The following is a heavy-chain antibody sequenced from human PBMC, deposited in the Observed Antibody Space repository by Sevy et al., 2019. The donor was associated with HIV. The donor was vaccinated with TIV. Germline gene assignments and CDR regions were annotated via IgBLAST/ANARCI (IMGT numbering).Heavy chain of an antibody. J-gene: IGHJ4*02. D-gene: IGHD3-9*01. V-gene: IGHV3-30-3*01. CDR2: ISSNGDNA. CDR1: GFTFRTYA. CDR3: ARGPEWELTGFLSH. Sequence: GGSLRLSCAASGFTFRTYAFHWVRQTPGRGLEWIGLISSNGDNAFYANSVRGRFTISRDNSMNTLYLQMTSLTPDDTAVYYCARGPEWELTGFLSHWGQGTLVTVSS.